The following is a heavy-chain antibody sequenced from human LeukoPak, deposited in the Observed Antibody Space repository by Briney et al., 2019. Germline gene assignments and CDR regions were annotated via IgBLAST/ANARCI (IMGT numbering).Heavy chain of an antibody. D-gene: IGHD1-26*01. Sequence: PSETLSLTCAVYGGSFSGYYWSWIRQPPGKGLEWIGEINHSGSTNYNPSLKSRVTISVDTSKNQFSLKLSSVTAADTAVYYCARPTLGSGSYYAFDIWGQGTMVTVSS. CDR3: ARPTLGSGSYYAFDI. CDR2: INHSGST. CDR1: GGSFSGYY. V-gene: IGHV4-34*01. J-gene: IGHJ3*02.